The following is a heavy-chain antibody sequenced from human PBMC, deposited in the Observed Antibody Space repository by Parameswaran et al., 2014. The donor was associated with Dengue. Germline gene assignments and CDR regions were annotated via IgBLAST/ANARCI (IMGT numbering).Heavy chain of an antibody. CDR3: ARGGRIAVAVNFDY. D-gene: IGHD6-19*01. CDR2: IIPIFGTA. Sequence: SWVRQAPGQGLEWMGGIIPIFGTANYAQKFQGRVTITADESTSTAYMELSSLRSEDTAVYYCARGGRIAVAVNFDYWGQGTLVTVSS. V-gene: IGHV1-69*01. J-gene: IGHJ4*02.